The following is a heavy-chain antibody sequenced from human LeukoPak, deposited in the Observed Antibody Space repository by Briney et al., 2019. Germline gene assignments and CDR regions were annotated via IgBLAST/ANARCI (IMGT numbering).Heavy chain of an antibody. CDR1: GYTFTSYH. J-gene: IGHJ4*02. CDR3: ASYLSGWPMKY. CDR2: INPSGGST. D-gene: IGHD6-19*01. Sequence: GASVKVSCKASGYTFTSYHMHWVRQAPGQGLEWMGIINPSGGSTSYAQKFQGRVTMTRDMSTSTVYMELSSLRSEDTAFYYCASYLSGWPMKYWGQGTLVTVSS. V-gene: IGHV1-46*01.